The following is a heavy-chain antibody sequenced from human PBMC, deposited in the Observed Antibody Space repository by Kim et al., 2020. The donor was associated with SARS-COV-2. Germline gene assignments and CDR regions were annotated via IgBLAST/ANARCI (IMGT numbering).Heavy chain of an antibody. D-gene: IGHD5-18*01. CDR2: IWYDGSNK. Sequence: GGSLRLSCAASGFTFSSYGMHWVRQAPGKGLEWVAVIWYDGSNKYYADSVKGRFTISRDNSKNTLYLQMNSLRAEDTAVYYCARVVREKRVDTAMVASNWFDPWGQGTLVTVSS. J-gene: IGHJ5*02. CDR1: GFTFSSYG. V-gene: IGHV3-33*01. CDR3: ARVVREKRVDTAMVASNWFDP.